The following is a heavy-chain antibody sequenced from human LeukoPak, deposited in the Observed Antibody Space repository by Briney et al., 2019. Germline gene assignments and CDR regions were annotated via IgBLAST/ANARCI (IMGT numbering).Heavy chain of an antibody. J-gene: IGHJ6*02. V-gene: IGHV3-64*01. Sequence: PGGSLRLSCAASGFTFSSYAMYWVRQAPGKGLEFVSAISTNGGTTYYANPVKGRFTISRDNSKSTLYLHMGSLRVEDMAVYYCARDRTPYYYYGMDVWGQGTVLTVSS. D-gene: IGHD4-23*01. CDR1: GFTFSSYA. CDR3: ARDRTPYYYYGMDV. CDR2: ISTNGGTT.